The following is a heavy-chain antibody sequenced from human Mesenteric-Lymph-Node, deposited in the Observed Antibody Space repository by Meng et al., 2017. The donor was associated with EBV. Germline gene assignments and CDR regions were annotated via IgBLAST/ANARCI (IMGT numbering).Heavy chain of an antibody. CDR3: ARDMVIYDY. Sequence: QLHLQQWGAGLLKPSETLSLTCRVYGVSFSDYYWNWIRQAPGNGLEWVSYISSSATTIYYADSVKGRFTISRDNAKNSLYLQMNSLRAEDTAVYFCARDMVIYDYWGRGTLVTVSS. D-gene: IGHD2-21*01. V-gene: IGHV3-11*01. CDR1: GVSFSDYY. CDR2: ISSSATTI. J-gene: IGHJ4*02.